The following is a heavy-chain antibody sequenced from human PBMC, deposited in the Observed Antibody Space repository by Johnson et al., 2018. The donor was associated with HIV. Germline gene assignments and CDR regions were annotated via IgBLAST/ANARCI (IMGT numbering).Heavy chain of an antibody. D-gene: IGHD1-26*01. CDR3: ARDRSPYSRVALGGI. Sequence: VHLVESGGGIKGPGGSLRLSCAASGFTFSSYAMHWVRQAPGKGLEWVAVISYDGSNKYYADSVKGRFTISRDNSKNTLSLQMDSLRPEDTAVYYCARDRSPYSRVALGGIWGQGTMVTVSS. CDR1: GFTFSSYA. J-gene: IGHJ3*02. V-gene: IGHV3-30*04. CDR2: ISYDGSNK.